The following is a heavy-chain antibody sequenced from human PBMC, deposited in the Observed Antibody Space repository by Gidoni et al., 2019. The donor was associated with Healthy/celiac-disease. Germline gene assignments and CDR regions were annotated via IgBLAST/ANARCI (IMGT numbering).Heavy chain of an antibody. D-gene: IGHD6-13*01. CDR2: IYTSGST. Sequence: QVQLQESGPGLVKPSQTLSLTCPVSGGSTSSGSYYWSWIRQPAGKGLEWIGRIYTSGSTNYNPSLKSRVTISVDTSKNQFSLKLSSVTAADTAVYYCAREGETLAAAGTGVRFDYWGQGTLVTVSS. CDR3: AREGETLAAAGTGVRFDY. CDR1: GGSTSSGSYY. V-gene: IGHV4-61*02. J-gene: IGHJ4*02.